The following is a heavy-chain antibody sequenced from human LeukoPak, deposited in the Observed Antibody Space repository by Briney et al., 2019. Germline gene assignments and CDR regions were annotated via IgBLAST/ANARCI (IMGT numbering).Heavy chain of an antibody. CDR1: GGSMTNSY. CDR2: INFSGST. V-gene: IGHV4-59*01. D-gene: IGHD1-1*01. CDR3: ARDPLSTNDFDI. J-gene: IGHJ3*02. Sequence: SETLSLTCTVSGGSMTNSYWNWIRQSPGKGLELIVYINFSGSTYYKRSLKRRVNISVDTFKNQFSLKLSSVTAADTSVYFCARDPLSTNDFDIWGQGTMVTVSS.